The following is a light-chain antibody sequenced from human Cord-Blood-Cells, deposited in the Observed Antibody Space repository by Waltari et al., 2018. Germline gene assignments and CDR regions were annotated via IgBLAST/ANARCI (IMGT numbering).Light chain of an antibody. Sequence: DIQMTQSPSSLSASVGDSVTITCRASQRISSYLNWYQQKPGKAPKLLIYAASSLQSGVPSRFSGSGSGTDFTLTISSLQPEDFATYYCQQSYSTPYTFGQGTKLEMK. V-gene: IGKV1-39*01. J-gene: IGKJ2*01. CDR1: QRISSY. CDR3: QQSYSTPYT. CDR2: AAS.